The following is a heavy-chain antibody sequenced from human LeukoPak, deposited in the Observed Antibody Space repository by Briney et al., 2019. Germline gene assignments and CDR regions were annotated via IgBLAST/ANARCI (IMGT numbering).Heavy chain of an antibody. CDR3: AREAYYYDSSDYYQGDAFDI. V-gene: IGHV1-2*02. CDR2: INPNGGGT. Sequence: ASVKVSCKASGYTFTGYYIHWVRQAPGQGLEWMGWINPNGGGTNYAQKFQGRVTMTRDTSISTAYMELSRLRSDDTAVYYCAREAYYYDSSDYYQGDAFDIWGQGTMVTVSS. J-gene: IGHJ3*02. CDR1: GYTFTGYY. D-gene: IGHD3-22*01.